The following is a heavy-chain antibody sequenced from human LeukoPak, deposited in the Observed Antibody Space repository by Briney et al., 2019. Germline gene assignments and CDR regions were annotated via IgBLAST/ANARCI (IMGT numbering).Heavy chain of an antibody. J-gene: IGHJ4*02. D-gene: IGHD3-9*01. CDR2: IIPIFGTA. Sequence: SVKVSCKASGGTFSSYAISWVRQAPGQGLEWMGGIIPIFGTANYAQKFQGRVTITADESTSTAYMELSSLRSEDTAVYYCARDTTGYDILTGGYWGQGTLVTVSS. CDR1: GGTFSSYA. V-gene: IGHV1-69*13. CDR3: ARDTTGYDILTGGY.